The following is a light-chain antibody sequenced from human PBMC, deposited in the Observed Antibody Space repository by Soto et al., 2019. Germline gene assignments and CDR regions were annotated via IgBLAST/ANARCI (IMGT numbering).Light chain of an antibody. J-gene: IGLJ2*01. CDR1: SSDVGGYNY. CDR3: SSYTSSSTLG. CDR2: DVS. V-gene: IGLV2-14*01. Sequence: ALTQPASVSGSPGQSITISCTGTSSDVGGYNYVSWYQQHPGKAPKLMIYDVSNRPSGVSNRFSGSKSGNTASLTISGLQAEDEADYYCSSYTSSSTLGFGGGTKVTVL.